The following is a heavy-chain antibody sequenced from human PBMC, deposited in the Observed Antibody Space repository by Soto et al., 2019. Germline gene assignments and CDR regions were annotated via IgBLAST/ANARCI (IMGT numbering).Heavy chain of an antibody. D-gene: IGHD4-4*01. V-gene: IGHV1-69*01. CDR3: EASGRHVLGYDYTDADGLDI. CDR2: IIPLCTVA. Sequence: QVQLVQSGPEVKKPGLSVKVSCEASGGTFRNVAVNWARQAPGEGVEWGGWIIPLCTVATYAQKCEGRVTLVADAYTSTAYMYSSSLRSDDTAVYYCEASGRHVLGYDYTDADGLDIWGQRTRVTVSS. J-gene: IGHJ3*02. CDR1: GGTFRNVA.